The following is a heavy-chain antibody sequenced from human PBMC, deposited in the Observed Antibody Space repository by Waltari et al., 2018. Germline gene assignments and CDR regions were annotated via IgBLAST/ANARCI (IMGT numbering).Heavy chain of an antibody. J-gene: IGHJ5*01. CDR3: AKEAYFANNNYHDS. Sequence: QVQLVESGGGVVQSGGSLRLACAASGFDFSSYGLHWVRQTPARGLEWVARISYGGIIKEYADSVRGRFSISRDDSGRILYLQMDSLRVEDTAVYYCAKEAYFANNNYHDSWGQGTRVTVTS. V-gene: IGHV3-30*18. CDR2: ISYGGIIK. D-gene: IGHD2-21*01. CDR1: GFDFSSYG.